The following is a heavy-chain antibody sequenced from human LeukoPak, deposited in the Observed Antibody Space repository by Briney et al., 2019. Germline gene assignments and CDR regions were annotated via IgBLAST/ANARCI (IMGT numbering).Heavy chain of an antibody. Sequence: ASVKVSCKASGYTFTVYSINWLRQAPGQGLEWMGWITTSTGKPTYAQGFTGRFVFSLDTSVSTTYLHINSLKAEDTAVYYCARDASMIDFDYWGQGSLVTVSS. CDR1: GYTFTVYS. CDR3: ARDASMIDFDY. J-gene: IGHJ4*02. D-gene: IGHD3-16*01. CDR2: ITTSTGKP. V-gene: IGHV7-4-1*02.